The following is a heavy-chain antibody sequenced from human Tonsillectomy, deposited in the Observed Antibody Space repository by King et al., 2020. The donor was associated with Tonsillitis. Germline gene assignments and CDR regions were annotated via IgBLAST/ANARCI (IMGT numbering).Heavy chain of an antibody. J-gene: IGHJ4*02. CDR1: GFTFSSNA. D-gene: IGHD3-16*01. CDR2: ISSSSSYI. Sequence: VQLVESGGGLVKPGGSLKLSCAASGFTFSSNAMNWVRQAPGKGLEWVSSISSSSSYIYYADSVKGRFTISRDNAKNSMYLQMNSLRAQDTAVYYCARAVRWELLGEFCDHWGQGTLVTVSS. CDR3: ARAVRWELLGEFCDH. V-gene: IGHV3-21*01.